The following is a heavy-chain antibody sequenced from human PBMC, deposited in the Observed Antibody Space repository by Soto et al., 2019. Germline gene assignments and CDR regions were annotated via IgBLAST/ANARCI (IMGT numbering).Heavy chain of an antibody. CDR1: GFTFSNYA. V-gene: IGHV3-23*01. CDR2: ISGSGGRS. J-gene: IGHJ4*02. D-gene: IGHD3-16*01. CDR3: AKAYFVWSSEQPYYFDY. Sequence: EVQLLDSGGGLVQPGGSLRLSCAASGFTFSNYAMTWVRQGPGKGRDWVSGISGSGGRSYYADSVKGRFTISRDNSKSTLYLQMNSLRAEDTAVYYCAKAYFVWSSEQPYYFDYWGQGTLVTVSS.